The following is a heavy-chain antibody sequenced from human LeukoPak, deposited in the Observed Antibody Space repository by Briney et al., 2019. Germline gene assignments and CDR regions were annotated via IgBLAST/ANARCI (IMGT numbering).Heavy chain of an antibody. D-gene: IGHD5-12*01. Sequence: SETLSHTCTVSGGTIGSSYWHWIRQPPGKALEWIGYIYYSGSTAYNPSLKSRITMSVDTSKNRFSLNMWSVTAADTAVYYCARDPHSSGYYASFDPWGQGTLVTVSS. CDR3: ARDPHSSGYYASFDP. J-gene: IGHJ5*02. V-gene: IGHV4-59*01. CDR1: GGTIGSSY. CDR2: IYYSGST.